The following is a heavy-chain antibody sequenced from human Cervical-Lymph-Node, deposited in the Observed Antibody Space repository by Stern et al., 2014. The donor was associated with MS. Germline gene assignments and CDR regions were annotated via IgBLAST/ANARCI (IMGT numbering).Heavy chain of an antibody. CDR2: INPIGGST. J-gene: IGHJ4*02. D-gene: IGHD6-13*01. Sequence: QVQLVQSGAEVTKPGASVKISCKASGNTFTSYYMHWVRQAPGQGLEWMGIINPIGGSTHYAQKFQGIVTMTRDTSTSTVYMEVSSLRSDDAAVYYCATYSSSWYPPWCWDQGTLVTVSS. CDR3: ATYSSSWYPPWC. V-gene: IGHV1-46*01. CDR1: GNTFTSYY.